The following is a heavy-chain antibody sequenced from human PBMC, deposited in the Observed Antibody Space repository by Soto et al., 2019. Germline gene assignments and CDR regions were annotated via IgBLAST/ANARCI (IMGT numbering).Heavy chain of an antibody. CDR1: GFTFTSSA. V-gene: IGHV1-58*01. D-gene: IGHD1-26*01. J-gene: IGHJ4*02. CDR3: AAGATLEEILAHLDY. Sequence: ASVKVSCKASGFTFTSSAVQWVRQARGQRLEWIGWIVVGSGNTNYAQKFQERVTITRDMSTSTAYMELSSLRSEDTAVYYCAAGATLEEILAHLDYWGQGTLVTVSS. CDR2: IVVGSGNT.